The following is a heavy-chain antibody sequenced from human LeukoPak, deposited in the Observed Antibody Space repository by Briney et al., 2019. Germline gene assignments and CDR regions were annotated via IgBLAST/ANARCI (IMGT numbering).Heavy chain of an antibody. CDR1: GFTFDDYA. Sequence: GGSLRLSCAASGFTFDDYAMHWVRQAPGKGLEWVSGTSWNSGSIGYADSVKGRFTISRDNAKNSLYLQMNSLRAEDTALYYGRKDIGLIVDTVIPDYWGQGTLVTVSS. V-gene: IGHV3-9*01. CDR3: RKDIGLIVDTVIPDY. CDR2: TSWNSGSI. D-gene: IGHD5-18*01. J-gene: IGHJ4*02.